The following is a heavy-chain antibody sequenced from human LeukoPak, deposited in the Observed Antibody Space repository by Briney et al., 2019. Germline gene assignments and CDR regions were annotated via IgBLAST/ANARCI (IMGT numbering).Heavy chain of an antibody. V-gene: IGHV3-21*01. J-gene: IGHJ4*02. Sequence: GRSLRLSCAASGFTFSSYSMNWVRQAPGKGLEWVSSISSSSSYIYYADSVKGRFTISRDNAKNSLYLQMNSLRAEDTAVYYCARDLQVVAAAGRLVDYWGQGTLATVSS. CDR2: ISSSSSYI. D-gene: IGHD6-13*01. CDR3: ARDLQVVAAAGRLVDY. CDR1: GFTFSSYS.